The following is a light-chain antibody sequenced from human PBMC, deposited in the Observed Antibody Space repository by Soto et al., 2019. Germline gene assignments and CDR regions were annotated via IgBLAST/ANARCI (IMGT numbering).Light chain of an antibody. CDR2: KAA. V-gene: IGKV1-5*03. Sequence: DIQMTQSPSTLSASVGDRVAITCRASDNIVHWVAWYQQKPGKAPKLLIYKAANLADEVPSRFAGSGSGTDFTLTITRLQPDDFATYYCQHYNSFSRTFGPGTKVEV. CDR1: DNIVHW. CDR3: QHYNSFSRT. J-gene: IGKJ1*01.